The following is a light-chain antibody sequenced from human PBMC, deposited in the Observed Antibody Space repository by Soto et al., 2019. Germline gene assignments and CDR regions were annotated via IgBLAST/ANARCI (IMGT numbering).Light chain of an antibody. J-gene: IGLJ1*01. CDR2: DVS. CDR3: SSYTSTSTLYV. Sequence: QSALTQPASVSGSPGQSITISCTGTSSDIGGYNYVSWYHQHPGKVPKLIIYDVSNRPSGVSNRFSGSKSGNAASLTISGLQAEDEADYYCSSYTSTSTLYVFGTGTKLTVL. V-gene: IGLV2-14*03. CDR1: SSDIGGYNY.